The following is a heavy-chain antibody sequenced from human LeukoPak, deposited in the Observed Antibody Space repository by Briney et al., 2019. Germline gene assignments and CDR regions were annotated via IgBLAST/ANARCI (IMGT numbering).Heavy chain of an antibody. Sequence: SQTLSLTCTVSGGSISSGSYYWSWIRQPAGKGLEWIGRIYTSGSTNYNPSLKSRVTISVDTSKNQFSLKLSSVTAADTAVYYCARILNWYEAFDIWGQGTMVTVSS. CDR2: IYTSGST. J-gene: IGHJ3*02. CDR1: GGSISSGSYY. D-gene: IGHD1-1*01. CDR3: ARILNWYEAFDI. V-gene: IGHV4-61*02.